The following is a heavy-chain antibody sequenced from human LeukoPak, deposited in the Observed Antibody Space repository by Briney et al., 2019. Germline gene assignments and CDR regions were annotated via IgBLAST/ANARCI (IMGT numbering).Heavy chain of an antibody. Sequence: SETLSLTCTVSGGSISSYYRSWIRQPPGKGLEWIGYIYYSGSTNYNPSLKSRVTISVDTSKNQLSLKLSSVTAAGTAVYYCARRGQSGFYFDYWGQGTLVTASS. CDR1: GGSISSYY. J-gene: IGHJ4*02. D-gene: IGHD3-3*01. CDR2: IYYSGST. V-gene: IGHV4-59*08. CDR3: ARRGQSGFYFDY.